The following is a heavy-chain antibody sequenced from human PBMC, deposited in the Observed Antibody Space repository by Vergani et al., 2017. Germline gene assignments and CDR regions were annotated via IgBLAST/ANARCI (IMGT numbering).Heavy chain of an antibody. CDR3: ATRKVSVVAATVGLDAFDI. D-gene: IGHD2-15*01. J-gene: IGHJ3*02. CDR1: GYTLTELS. Sequence: QVQLVQSGAEVKKPGASVKVSCKVSGYTLTELSMHWVRQAPGKGLEWMGGFDPEDGETIYAQKFQGRVTMTEDTSTDTAYMELSSLRSEDTAVYYCATRKVSVVAATVGLDAFDIWGQGTMVTVSS. CDR2: FDPEDGET. V-gene: IGHV1-24*01.